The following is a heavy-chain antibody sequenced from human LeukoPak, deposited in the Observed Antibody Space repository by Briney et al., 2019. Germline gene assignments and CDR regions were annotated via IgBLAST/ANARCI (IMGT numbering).Heavy chain of an antibody. Sequence: GGSLRLSCAASGFTFSSYSMNWVRQAPGKGLEWVSVIYSGGSTYYADSVKGRFTISRDNAKNSLYLQMNSLRAEDTAVYYCARDYSGYDSFDYWGQGTLVTVSS. CDR2: IYSGGST. D-gene: IGHD5-12*01. CDR1: GFTFSSYS. V-gene: IGHV3-66*01. CDR3: ARDYSGYDSFDY. J-gene: IGHJ4*02.